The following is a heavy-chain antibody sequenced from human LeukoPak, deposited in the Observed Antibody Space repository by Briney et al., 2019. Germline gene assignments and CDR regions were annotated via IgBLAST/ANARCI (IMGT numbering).Heavy chain of an antibody. CDR1: VFTLGDYH. Sequence: GESLRLSCATSVFTLGDYHMNWVRKAPWKGLEWFGRTRNKANSYITDYAASVKGRFTISRDDSKRSLYLQMNSLKTEDTAVYYCAREGDSSGADFEYWGQGALVTVSS. D-gene: IGHD3-22*01. CDR3: AREGDSSGADFEY. V-gene: IGHV3-72*01. CDR2: TRNKANSYIT. J-gene: IGHJ4*02.